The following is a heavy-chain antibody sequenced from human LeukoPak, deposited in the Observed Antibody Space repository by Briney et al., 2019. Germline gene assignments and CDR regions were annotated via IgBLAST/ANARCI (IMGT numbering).Heavy chain of an antibody. CDR1: GGSISSYY. J-gene: IGHJ4*02. V-gene: IGHV4-4*07. CDR3: ARLINKPIAATRTGPFDY. Sequence: PETLSLTCTVSGGSISSYYWSWIRQPAGKGLEWIGRIYTSGSTNYNPSLKSRVTMSVDTSKNQISLKLRSVTAADTAVYYCARLINKPIAATRTGPFDYWGQGTLVTVSS. D-gene: IGHD6-13*01. CDR2: IYTSGST.